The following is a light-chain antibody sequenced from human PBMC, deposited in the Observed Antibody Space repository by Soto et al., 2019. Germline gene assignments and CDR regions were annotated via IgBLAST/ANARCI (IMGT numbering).Light chain of an antibody. V-gene: IGKV3-20*01. CDR1: QTVDHAY. Sequence: VLTQSPGTLSLSLGDRATLSCRASQTVDHAYVAWYQQRPGQAPSLLVYGASTRATDVPERFSGSGSGTDFTLTISRLEPEDSAVYSCQQYGNSPWTFGQGTKVEIK. J-gene: IGKJ1*01. CDR2: GAS. CDR3: QQYGNSPWT.